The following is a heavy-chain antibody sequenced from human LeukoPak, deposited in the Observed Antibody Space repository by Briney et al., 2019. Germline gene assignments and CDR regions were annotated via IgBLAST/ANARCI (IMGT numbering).Heavy chain of an antibody. Sequence: SETLSLTCTVSGGSVSSSSYYWGWIRQPPGKGLEWIGSIYYSGRTYDNPSLKSRVTMSVDTSKNQFSLKLSSVTAADTAVYYCARLLYDRIVYYCFDPWGQGTLVTVSS. CDR1: GGSVSSSSYY. CDR2: IYYSGRT. CDR3: ARLLYDRIVYYCFDP. V-gene: IGHV4-39*01. D-gene: IGHD3-22*01. J-gene: IGHJ5*02.